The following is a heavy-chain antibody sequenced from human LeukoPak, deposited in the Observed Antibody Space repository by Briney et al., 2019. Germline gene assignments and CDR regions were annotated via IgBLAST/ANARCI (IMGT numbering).Heavy chain of an antibody. CDR2: ISSSSSYI. Sequence: GGTLRLSCAASGFIFRNYGMSWVRQAPGKGLEWVSSISSSSSYIYYADSVKGRFTISRDNAKNSLYLQMNSLRAEDTAVYYCARAYYGSGSYYVDYWGQGTLVTVSS. D-gene: IGHD3-10*01. V-gene: IGHV3-21*01. CDR3: ARAYYGSGSYYVDY. J-gene: IGHJ4*02. CDR1: GFIFRNYG.